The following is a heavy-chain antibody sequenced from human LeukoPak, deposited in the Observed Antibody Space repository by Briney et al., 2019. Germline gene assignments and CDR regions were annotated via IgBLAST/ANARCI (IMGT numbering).Heavy chain of an antibody. D-gene: IGHD6-13*01. CDR1: GGSFSGYY. J-gene: IGHJ4*02. V-gene: IGHV4-34*01. CDR2: INHSGST. CDR3: ARGLKQQLTPASYFDY. Sequence: SETLSLTCAVYGGSFSGYYWSWIRQPPGKGLEWIGEINHSGSTNYNPSLKGRVTISVDTSKNQFSLKLSSVTAADTAVYYCARGLKQQLTPASYFDYWGQGTLVTVSS.